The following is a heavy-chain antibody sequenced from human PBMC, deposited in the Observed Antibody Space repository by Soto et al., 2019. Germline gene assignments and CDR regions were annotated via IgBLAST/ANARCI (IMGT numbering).Heavy chain of an antibody. J-gene: IGHJ4*02. CDR3: ARAYCGGDCYSPVDY. V-gene: IGHV4-34*01. Sequence: SETLSLTCAVYGGSFSGYYWSWIRQPPGKGLEWIGEINHSGSTNYNPSLKSRVTISVDTSKNQFSLKLSSVTAADTAVYYCARAYCGGDCYSPVDYWGQGTLVTVSS. CDR2: INHSGST. D-gene: IGHD2-21*01. CDR1: GGSFSGYY.